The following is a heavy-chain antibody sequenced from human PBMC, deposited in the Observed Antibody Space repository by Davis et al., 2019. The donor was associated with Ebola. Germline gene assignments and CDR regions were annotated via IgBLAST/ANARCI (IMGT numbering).Heavy chain of an antibody. CDR3: ARDPARGGNFDY. V-gene: IGHV3-48*03. CDR2: ISTTSSAI. CDR1: GFNFNTYE. Sequence: PGGSLRLSCAASGFNFNTYEMNWVRQAPGKGLEWVSYISTTSSAIYYADSVKGRFTISRDNAKSTLYLQMNSLRAEDTAVYYCARDPARGGNFDYWGQGTLVTVSS. D-gene: IGHD3-16*01. J-gene: IGHJ4*02.